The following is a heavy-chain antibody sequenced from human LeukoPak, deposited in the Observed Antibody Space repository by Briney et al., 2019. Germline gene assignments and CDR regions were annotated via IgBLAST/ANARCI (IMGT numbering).Heavy chain of an antibody. CDR3: ATDPDSSGYYYPIFDY. CDR1: GFTVSSNY. CDR2: IYSGGST. J-gene: IGHJ4*02. Sequence: GGSLRLSCAASGFTVSSNYMSWVRQAPGKGLEWVSVIYSGGSTYYADSVKGRFTISRDNSKNTLYLQMNSLRAEDTAVYYCATDPDSSGYYYPIFDYWGQGTLVTVSS. V-gene: IGHV3-53*01. D-gene: IGHD3-22*01.